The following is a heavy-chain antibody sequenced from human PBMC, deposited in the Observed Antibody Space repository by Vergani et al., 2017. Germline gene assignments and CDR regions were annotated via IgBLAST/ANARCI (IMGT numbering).Heavy chain of an antibody. CDR1: GFTFSSYA. Sequence: EVQLVESGGGLVQPGGSLRVSCVASGFTFSSYALTWVRQAAGKGLEWVSIISGSGESKYYADSVKGRFTISRDNPKNTLYLQMNSLRVEDTAVYYCAKAFRSGYPAYNWFDPWGQGTLVTVSS. CDR3: AKAFRSGYPAYNWFDP. D-gene: IGHD3-3*01. J-gene: IGHJ5*02. CDR2: ISGSGESK. V-gene: IGHV3-23*04.